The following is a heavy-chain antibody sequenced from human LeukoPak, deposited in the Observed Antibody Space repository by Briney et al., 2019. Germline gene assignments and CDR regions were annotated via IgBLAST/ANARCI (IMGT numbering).Heavy chain of an antibody. CDR1: GYTFTDYY. Sequence: GGSVKVSCKASGYTFTDYYMHWVRQAPGKGLEWMGCINHNSGETNYAQKFKGRVTMTRDTSISTVYMELNRLRSDDTTVYYCAREGSGSHYYCGQGTLVTVSS. V-gene: IGHV1-2*02. D-gene: IGHD1-26*01. CDR2: INHNSGET. CDR3: AREGSGSHYY. J-gene: IGHJ4*02.